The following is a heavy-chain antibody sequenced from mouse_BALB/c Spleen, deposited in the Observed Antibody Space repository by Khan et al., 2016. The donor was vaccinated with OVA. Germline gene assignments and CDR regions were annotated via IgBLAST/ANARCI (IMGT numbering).Heavy chain of an antibody. D-gene: IGHD1-3*01. J-gene: IGHJ3*01. CDR3: ARGSGNSRFAY. CDR2: ISTYYGDA. CDR1: GYTFTDYA. V-gene: IGHV1S137*01. Sequence: QVQLQQSGAELVRPGVSVKISCKGSGYTFTDYAMHWVKQSHAKSLEWIGVISTYYGDADYNQKCKGKATMPVDKSSSTAYMDLARLTSEDSAIYCCARGSGNSRFAYRRQASLITVPA.